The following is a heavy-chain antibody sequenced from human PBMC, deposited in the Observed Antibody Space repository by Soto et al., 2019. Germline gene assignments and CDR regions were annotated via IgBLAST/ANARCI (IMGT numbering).Heavy chain of an antibody. V-gene: IGHV3-53*01. CDR3: ARGYPTGGNGLDG. CDR1: GFTVSDNY. J-gene: IGHJ6*02. Sequence: GGSLRLSCAASGFTVSDNYMNWVRQAPGKGLEWVSVIYSGGSTYNTDSVKGRFTISRDNSKNTLYLQMNSLRAEDTAVYYCARGYPTGGNGLDGWGQGTTVTVSS. D-gene: IGHD2-15*01. CDR2: IYSGGST.